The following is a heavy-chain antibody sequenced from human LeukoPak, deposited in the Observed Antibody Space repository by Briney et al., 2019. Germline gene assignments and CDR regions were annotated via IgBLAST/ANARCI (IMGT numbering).Heavy chain of an antibody. CDR3: AKGSDYDSSGFGPPYYFDY. Sequence: PGGSLRLSCAASGFTFSSYGMHWVRQASGKGLEWVAVIWYDGSNKYYADSVKGRFTISRDNSKNTLYLQMNSLRAEDTAVYYCAKGSDYDSSGFGPPYYFDYWGQGTLVTVSS. CDR2: IWYDGSNK. CDR1: GFTFSSYG. V-gene: IGHV3-33*06. J-gene: IGHJ4*02. D-gene: IGHD3-22*01.